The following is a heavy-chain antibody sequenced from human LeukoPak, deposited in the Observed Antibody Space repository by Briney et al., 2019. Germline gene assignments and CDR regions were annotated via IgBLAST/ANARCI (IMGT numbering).Heavy chain of an antibody. CDR1: GLIFSKYW. CDR3: ARAPGIEMATTND. J-gene: IGHJ4*02. D-gene: IGHD5-24*01. V-gene: IGHV3-21*01. Sequence: SGGSLRLSCAASGLIFSKYWMTWVRQAPGKGLEWVSSISSSSSYIYYADSVKGRFTISRDNAKNSLYLQMNSLRAEDTAVYYCARAPGIEMATTNDWGQGTLVTVSS. CDR2: ISSSSSYI.